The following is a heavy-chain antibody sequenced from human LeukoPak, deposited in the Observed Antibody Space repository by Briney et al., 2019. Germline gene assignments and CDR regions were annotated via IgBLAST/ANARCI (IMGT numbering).Heavy chain of an antibody. CDR1: GYSISSGYY. V-gene: IGHV4-38-2*02. J-gene: IGHJ5*02. CDR3: VRDGYSSSWYWFDP. Sequence: SETLSLTCTVSGYSISSGYYWGWIRQPPGKGLEWIGSIYHSGSTYYNPSLKSRVTISVDTSKNQFSLRLSSVTAADTAVYYRVRDGYSSSWYWFDPWGQGTLVTVSS. D-gene: IGHD6-13*01. CDR2: IYHSGST.